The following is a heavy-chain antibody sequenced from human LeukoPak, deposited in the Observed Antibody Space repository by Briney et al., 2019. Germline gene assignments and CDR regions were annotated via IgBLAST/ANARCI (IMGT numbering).Heavy chain of an antibody. V-gene: IGHV3-48*01. Sequence: GGSLRLSCVASGFPFSSYWMTWVRQAPGKGLEWVSYINSGSSTIYYADSVKGRFTISRDNAKNSLYLQMNSLRGEDTAVYYCARDGVVVAGTRRAFDIWGQGTMVTVSS. J-gene: IGHJ3*02. D-gene: IGHD6-19*01. CDR2: INSGSSTI. CDR1: GFPFSSYW. CDR3: ARDGVVVAGTRRAFDI.